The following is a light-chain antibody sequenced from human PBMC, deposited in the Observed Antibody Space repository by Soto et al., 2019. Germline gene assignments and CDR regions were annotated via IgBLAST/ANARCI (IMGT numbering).Light chain of an antibody. Sequence: EIVMTQSPSTLSVSPGERATLSCRASQNIIRNLAWYQQKPGQAPRLLMYGASTRATGLPARFSGSGSGTEFTLTISSLQSEDFAVYYCQQYNNWPITFGQGTRLEIK. V-gene: IGKV3-15*01. CDR1: QNIIRN. J-gene: IGKJ5*01. CDR2: GAS. CDR3: QQYNNWPIT.